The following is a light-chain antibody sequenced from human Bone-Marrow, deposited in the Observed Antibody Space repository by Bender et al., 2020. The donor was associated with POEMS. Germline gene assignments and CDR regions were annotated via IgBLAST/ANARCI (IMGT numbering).Light chain of an antibody. CDR3: SSFTSSSTLVV. V-gene: IGLV2-14*02. CDR1: IGSDNL. J-gene: IGLJ2*01. Sequence: QSALTQPASVSGSPGQSITISCTGTIGSDNLVSWYQQHPGKAPKLMIYEGSKRPSGVSNRFSGSKSGNTASLTISGLQAEDEADYYCSSFTSSSTLVVFGGGTKVTVL. CDR2: EGS.